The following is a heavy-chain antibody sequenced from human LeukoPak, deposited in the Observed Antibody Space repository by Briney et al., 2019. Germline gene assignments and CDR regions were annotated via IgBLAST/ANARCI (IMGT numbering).Heavy chain of an antibody. J-gene: IGHJ5*02. V-gene: IGHV4-31*03. CDR2: IYYSGST. Sequence: SETLSLTCTVSGGSISSGGYYWSWIRQHPGKGLEWIGYIYYSGSTCYNPSLKSRVTISVDTSKNQFSLKLSSVTAADTAVYYCARDLYYYDSSGYHPWGQGTLVTVS. CDR1: GGSISSGGYY. D-gene: IGHD3-22*01. CDR3: ARDLYYYDSSGYHP.